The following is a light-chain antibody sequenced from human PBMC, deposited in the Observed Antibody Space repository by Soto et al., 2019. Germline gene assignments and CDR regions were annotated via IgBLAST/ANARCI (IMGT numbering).Light chain of an antibody. CDR3: QQYYNWPIT. Sequence: EIVMTQSPATLSLSPGERGTLSFVAIQIISSNLAWYQQKPGQAPRLLIYGASTRATGIPARFSGSGSGTEFILTISSLQSEDFAVYYCQQYYNWPITFGQGTRLEI. CDR1: QIISSN. CDR2: GAS. V-gene: IGKV3-15*01. J-gene: IGKJ5*01.